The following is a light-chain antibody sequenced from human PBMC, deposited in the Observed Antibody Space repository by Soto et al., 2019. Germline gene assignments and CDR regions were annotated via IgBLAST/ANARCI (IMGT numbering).Light chain of an antibody. CDR1: QNVATN. J-gene: IGKJ1*01. V-gene: IGKV3-15*01. Sequence: EAVLTQSPATLSVSPGEGATLSCSASQNVATNLAWYQQRPGQAPRLLIYGASKRAIGLPARFSGSGSGTEFTLTITSLQSEDFAVYYCQQYNNWPQTFGQGTKVEIK. CDR3: QQYNNWPQT. CDR2: GAS.